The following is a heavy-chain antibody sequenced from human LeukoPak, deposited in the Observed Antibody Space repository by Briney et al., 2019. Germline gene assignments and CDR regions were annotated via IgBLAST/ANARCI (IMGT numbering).Heavy chain of an antibody. J-gene: IGHJ4*02. Sequence: PGGSLRLSCVASGFTFTSYAMSWVRQAPGKGLEWVSTISYSGGSTYHADSVKGRFTISRDNSKNTLYLQMNSLRAEDTAVYYCAKTGTKYCSSTSCPSVVDYWGQGTLVTVSS. CDR2: ISYSGGST. CDR1: GFTFTSYA. D-gene: IGHD2-2*01. CDR3: AKTGTKYCSSTSCPSVVDY. V-gene: IGHV3-23*01.